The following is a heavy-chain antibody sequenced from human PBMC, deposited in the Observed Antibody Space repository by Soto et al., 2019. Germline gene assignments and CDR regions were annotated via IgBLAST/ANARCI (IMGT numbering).Heavy chain of an antibody. V-gene: IGHV3-53*01. J-gene: IGHJ4*02. Sequence: ESGGGLIQPGGSLRLSCAASGFTVSSNYMSWVRQAPGKGLEWVSVIYSGGSTYYADSVKGRFTISRDNSKNTLYLQMNSLRAEDTAVYYCARGPVVVASTGFDYWGQGTLVTVSS. CDR3: ARGPVVVASTGFDY. CDR1: GFTVSSNY. D-gene: IGHD2-15*01. CDR2: IYSGGST.